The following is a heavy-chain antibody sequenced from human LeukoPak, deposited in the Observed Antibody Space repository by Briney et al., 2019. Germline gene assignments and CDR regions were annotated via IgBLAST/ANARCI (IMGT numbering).Heavy chain of an antibody. V-gene: IGHV3-9*01. CDR2: ISWNSGSI. Sequence: PGGSLRLSCAASGFTFDDYAMHWVRQAPGKGLEWVSGISWNSGSIGYADSVKGRFTISRDNAKNSLYLQMNSLRAEDTALYYCAKDMASIYYYDSSGYWGYYFDYWGQGTLVTVSS. D-gene: IGHD3-22*01. J-gene: IGHJ4*02. CDR3: AKDMASIYYYDSSGYWGYYFDY. CDR1: GFTFDDYA.